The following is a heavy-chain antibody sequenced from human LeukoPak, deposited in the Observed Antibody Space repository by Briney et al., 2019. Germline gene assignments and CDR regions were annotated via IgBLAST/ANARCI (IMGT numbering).Heavy chain of an antibody. CDR3: TRDIGDFVSDF. V-gene: IGHV4-59*05. CDR2: IHYGGTT. Sequence: GSLRLSCAASGFTFSSYSMNWVRQPPGKGPEWIGSIHYGGTTHYNPSLQSRVTISADTSKNQFALDLRSVTAADTAVYYCTRDIGDFVSDFWGQGTLVTVSS. D-gene: IGHD2-21*02. CDR1: GFTFSSYSMN. J-gene: IGHJ4*02.